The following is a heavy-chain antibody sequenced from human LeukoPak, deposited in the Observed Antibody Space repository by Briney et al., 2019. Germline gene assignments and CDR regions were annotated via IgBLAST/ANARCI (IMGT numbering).Heavy chain of an antibody. CDR1: GFPFSTYV. CDR2: ISYAGTNK. V-gene: IGHV3-30*18. D-gene: IGHD4-17*01. J-gene: IGHJ4*02. CDR3: AKDNSGDYNYFDY. Sequence: GRSLRLSCAASGFPFSTYVMNWVRQAPGKGLEWVAAISYAGTNKFYVDSVRGRFTISRDNSKNMLYLQMNSLRAEDTAVYYCAKDNSGDYNYFDYWGQGTLVTVSS.